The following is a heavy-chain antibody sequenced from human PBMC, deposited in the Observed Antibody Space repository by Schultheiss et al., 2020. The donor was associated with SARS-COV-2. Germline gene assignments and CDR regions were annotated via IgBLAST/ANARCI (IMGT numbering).Heavy chain of an antibody. D-gene: IGHD3-10*01. CDR2: INHSGST. V-gene: IGHV4-34*01. J-gene: IGHJ4*02. CDR1: GGSFSGYY. CDR3: ARGRVVRGAPFDY. Sequence: SETLSLTCAVYGGSFSGYYWSWIRQPPGKGLEWIGEINHSGSTKYNPSLKSRVTISVDTSKNQFSLKLSSVTAADTAVYYCARGRVVRGAPFDYWGQGTLVTVSS.